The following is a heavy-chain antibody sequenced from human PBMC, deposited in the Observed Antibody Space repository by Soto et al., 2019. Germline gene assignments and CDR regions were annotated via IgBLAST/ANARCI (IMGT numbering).Heavy chain of an antibody. CDR3: ARENWNDNFDY. J-gene: IGHJ4*02. CDR1: GYTFTSYA. D-gene: IGHD1-1*01. V-gene: IGHV1-3*01. CDR2: INAGSGNT. Sequence: ASVKVSCKASGYTFTSYAMHWVRQAPGQRLEWMGWINAGSGNTKYSQKFQGRVTITRDTSASTAYMELSSLRSEDTAVYYCARENWNDNFDYWGQGTLVTVSS.